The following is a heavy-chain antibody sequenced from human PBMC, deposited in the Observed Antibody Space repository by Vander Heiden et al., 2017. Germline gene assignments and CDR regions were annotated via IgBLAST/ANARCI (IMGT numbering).Heavy chain of an antibody. D-gene: IGHD3-10*01. V-gene: IGHV3-74*01. CDR1: GFTFSSYW. CDR2: IDNDGSDT. J-gene: IGHJ3*02. Sequence: EVQLVESGGGVVQPGASLRLSCAASGFTFSSYWIHWVRQAPGKGLVWVSRIDNDGSDTIYADSVKGRFTISRDNAKNTLYLQMSSLGAEDTAVYYCARGGFHHGFDIWGQGTMVTVSS. CDR3: ARGGFHHGFDI.